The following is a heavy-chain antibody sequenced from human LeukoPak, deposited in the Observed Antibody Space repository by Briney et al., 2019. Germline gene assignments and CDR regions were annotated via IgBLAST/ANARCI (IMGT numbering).Heavy chain of an antibody. CDR2: ISTSGTTT. J-gene: IGHJ6*03. Sequence: PGGSLRLSCVASGFTFSTYEMNWVRQAPGQGLEWLSYISTSGTTTHYADSVKGRFTISRDDAQNSLYLQMNSLRVEDTAVYYCAKDEVVPGYYYTDVWGRGTTVTISS. CDR3: AKDEVVPGYYYTDV. D-gene: IGHD2-2*01. V-gene: IGHV3-48*03. CDR1: GFTFSTYE.